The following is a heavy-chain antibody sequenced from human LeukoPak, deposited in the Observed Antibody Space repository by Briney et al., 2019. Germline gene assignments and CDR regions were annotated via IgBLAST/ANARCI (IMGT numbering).Heavy chain of an antibody. CDR1: GGSISSSSYY. CDR2: IYYSGST. CDR3: ARDLADNTPFDP. J-gene: IGHJ5*02. Sequence: PSETLSLTCTVSGGSISSSSYYWGWIRQPPGKGLEWIGSIYYSGSTYYNPSLKSRVTISVDTSKNQFSLQLNSVTPEDTAVYYCARDLADNTPFDPWGQGTLVTVSS. D-gene: IGHD1-1*01. V-gene: IGHV4-39*02.